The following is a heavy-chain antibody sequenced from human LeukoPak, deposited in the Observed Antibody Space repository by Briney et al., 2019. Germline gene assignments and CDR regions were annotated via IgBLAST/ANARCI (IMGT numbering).Heavy chain of an antibody. CDR1: GGSISSYY. V-gene: IGHV4-4*07. Sequence: PSETLSLTCTVSGGSISSYYWSWIRQPAGKGLEWIGRIYTSGSTNYNPSLKSRVTMSVDTSKNQFSLKLSSVTAADTAMYYCARDTGVAGWNYNWFDPWGQGTLVTVSS. D-gene: IGHD6-19*01. J-gene: IGHJ5*02. CDR2: IYTSGST. CDR3: ARDTGVAGWNYNWFDP.